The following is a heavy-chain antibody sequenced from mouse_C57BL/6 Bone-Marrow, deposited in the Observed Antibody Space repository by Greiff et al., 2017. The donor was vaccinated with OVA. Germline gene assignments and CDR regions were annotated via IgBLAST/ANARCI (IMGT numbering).Heavy chain of an antibody. CDR2: VDPETGGT. V-gene: IGHV1-15*01. CDR1: GYTFTDYE. J-gene: IGHJ4*01. CDR3: TRGDSNNYAMDY. Sequence: VQLQQSGAELVRPGASVTLSCKASGYTFTDYEMHWVKQTPVHGLDWIGAVDPETGGTAYNQKFKGQAIMTADKSSSTAYMELRSLTSEDSAVYYCTRGDSNNYAMDYWGQGTSVTVSS. D-gene: IGHD2-5*01.